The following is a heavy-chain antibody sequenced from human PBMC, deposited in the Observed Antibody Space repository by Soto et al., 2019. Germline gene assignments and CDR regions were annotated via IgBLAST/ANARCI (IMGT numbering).Heavy chain of an antibody. Sequence: QVQLQESGPGLVMPSGTLSLTCAVSGASISSNDWWNWVRHPPGKGLEWIGEIYHGGTTIYNPSLNSRVSISIDESKNHFSLKLTSVTAADTAVYYCARDFKAPKDAWAFDYWGQGILVTVSS. CDR2: IYHGGTT. CDR3: ARDFKAPKDAWAFDY. V-gene: IGHV4-4*02. CDR1: GASISSNDW. J-gene: IGHJ4*02. D-gene: IGHD3-16*01.